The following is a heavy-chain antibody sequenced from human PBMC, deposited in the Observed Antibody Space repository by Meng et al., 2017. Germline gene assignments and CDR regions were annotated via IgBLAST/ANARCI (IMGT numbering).Heavy chain of an antibody. Sequence: QVQPQVSGPGLVNPSGTLALTCAVSGGSISSSNWWSWVRQPPGKGLEWIGEIYHSGSTNYNPSLKSRVTISVDKSKNQFSLKLSSVTAADTAVYYCARDRGAVAGTNFDYWGQGTLVTVSS. V-gene: IGHV4-4*02. J-gene: IGHJ4*02. CDR1: GGSISSSNW. CDR2: IYHSGST. CDR3: ARDRGAVAGTNFDY. D-gene: IGHD6-19*01.